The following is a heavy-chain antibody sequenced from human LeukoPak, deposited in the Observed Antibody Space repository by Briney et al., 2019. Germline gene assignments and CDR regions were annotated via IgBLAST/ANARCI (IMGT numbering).Heavy chain of an antibody. J-gene: IGHJ1*01. CDR3: ASASGSPEHFQH. D-gene: IGHD3-3*01. CDR2: IYYSGGT. V-gene: IGHV4-31*03. CDR1: GGSISSGGYY. Sequence: TLSLTCTVSGGSISSGGYYWSWIRQHPGKGLEWIGYIYYSGGTYYNPSLKSRVTISVDTSKNQFSLKLSSVTAADTAVYCCASASGSPEHFQHWGQGTLVTVSS.